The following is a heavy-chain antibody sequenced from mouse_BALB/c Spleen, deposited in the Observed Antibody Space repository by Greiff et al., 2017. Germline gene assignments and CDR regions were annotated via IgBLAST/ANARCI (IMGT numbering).Heavy chain of an antibody. D-gene: IGHD1-2*01. CDR3: ARGNTTATDAMDY. CDR2: ISTYYGDA. Sequence: VQLQQSGAELVRPGVSVKISCKGSGYTFTDYAMHWVKQSHAKSLEWIGVISTYYGDASYNQKFKGKATMTVDKSSSTAYMELARLTSEDSAIYYCARGNTTATDAMDYWGQGTSVTVSS. J-gene: IGHJ4*01. CDR1: GYTFTDYA. V-gene: IGHV1S137*01.